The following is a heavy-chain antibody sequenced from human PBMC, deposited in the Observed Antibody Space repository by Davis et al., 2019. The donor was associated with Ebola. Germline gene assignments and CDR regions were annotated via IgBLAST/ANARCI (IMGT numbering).Heavy chain of an antibody. D-gene: IGHD1-26*01. V-gene: IGHV3-48*04. J-gene: IGHJ4*02. CDR1: GFTFSSYS. CDR3: AREAYSGSYLDY. CDR2: ISSSGSTI. Sequence: PGGSLRLSCAASGFTFSSYSMNWVRQAPGKGLEWVSYISSSGSTIYYADSVKGRFTISRDTAKNSLYLQMNSLRAEDTAVYYCAREAYSGSYLDYWGQGTLVTVSS.